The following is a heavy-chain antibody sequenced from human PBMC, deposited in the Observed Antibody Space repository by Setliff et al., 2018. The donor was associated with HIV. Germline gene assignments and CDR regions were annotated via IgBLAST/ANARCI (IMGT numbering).Heavy chain of an antibody. CDR3: ARLAASIAARRRFDY. V-gene: IGHV4-39*01. CDR1: GGSIRSSSSY. D-gene: IGHD6-6*01. Sequence: PSETLSLTCTVSGGSIRSSSSYWGWIRQPPGKGLEWIGIIYYSGSTYYKPSLRSRVTISVDTSKNQYSLKLSSVTAADTAVYYCARLAASIAARRRFDYWGQGTLVTVSS. J-gene: IGHJ4*02. CDR2: IYYSGST.